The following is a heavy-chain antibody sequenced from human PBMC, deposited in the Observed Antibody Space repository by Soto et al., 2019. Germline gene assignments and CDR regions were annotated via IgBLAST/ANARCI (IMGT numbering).Heavy chain of an antibody. J-gene: IGHJ5*02. V-gene: IGHV1-69*08. D-gene: IGHD7-27*01. CDR2: IIPILGIA. Sequence: QVQLVQSGAEVKKPGSSVKVSCKSSGGTFSSYTISWVRQAPGQGLEWMGRIIPILGIANYATKFQGRVTITADKATSTAYMELSSLRSEDTAVYYCARDRRVTGDGDWFDPWGQGTLVTVSS. CDR3: ARDRRVTGDGDWFDP. CDR1: GGTFSSYT.